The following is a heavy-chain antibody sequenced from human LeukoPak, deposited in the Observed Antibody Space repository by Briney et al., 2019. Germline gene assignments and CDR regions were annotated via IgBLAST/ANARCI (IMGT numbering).Heavy chain of an antibody. D-gene: IGHD6-25*01. CDR3: ATRSGDSSGIDY. CDR1: GGSISSYY. CDR2: IYYSGST. J-gene: IGHJ4*02. Sequence: SETPSLTCTVSGGSISSYYWSWIRQPPGKGVEWIGYIYYSGSTNYNPSLKSRVTISVDTSKNQFSLKLSSVTAADTAVYYCATRSGDSSGIDYWGQGTLVTVSS. V-gene: IGHV4-59*01.